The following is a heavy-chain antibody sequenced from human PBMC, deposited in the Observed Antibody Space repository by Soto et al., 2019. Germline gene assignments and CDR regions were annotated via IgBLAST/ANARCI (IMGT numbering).Heavy chain of an antibody. J-gene: IGHJ4*02. CDR2: ISYDGSNK. Sequence: GGSLRLSCAASGFTFSSYAMHWVRQAPGKGLEWVAVISYDGSNKYYADSVKGRFTISRDNSKNTLYLQMNSLRAEDTAVYYCARDRISGLELRGTYYFDYWGQGTLVTVSS. CDR1: GFTFSSYA. V-gene: IGHV3-30-3*01. CDR3: ARDRISGLELRGTYYFDY. D-gene: IGHD1-7*01.